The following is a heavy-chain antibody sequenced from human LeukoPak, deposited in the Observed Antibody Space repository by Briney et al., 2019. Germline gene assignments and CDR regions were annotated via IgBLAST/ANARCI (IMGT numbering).Heavy chain of an antibody. V-gene: IGHV3-33*01. CDR3: ARALGFDWLLSPFVDY. J-gene: IGHJ4*02. CDR1: GFTFSSYG. Sequence: QPGRSLRLSCAASGFTFSSYGMHWVRQAPGKGLEWVAVIWYDGSNKYYADSVKGRFTISRDNSKNTLYLQMNSLRAEETAVYYCARALGFDWLLSPFVDYWGQGTLVTVSS. CDR2: IWYDGSNK. D-gene: IGHD3-9*01.